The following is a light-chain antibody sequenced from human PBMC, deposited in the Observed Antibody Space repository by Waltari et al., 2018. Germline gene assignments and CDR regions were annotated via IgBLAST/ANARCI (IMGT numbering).Light chain of an antibody. V-gene: IGLV4-69*01. J-gene: IGLJ3*02. CDR3: QTGGHGTWV. CDR2: VNSEGSH. CDR1: SGHSSNL. Sequence: QLVLTQSPSASASLGASVKLTCTLSSGHSSNLIAWHQQQPGKGPRYLMKVNSEGSHSKGDEIPVRFSGSSSGAERYLTISSLQSEDEADYYCQTGGHGTWVFGGGTKLTVL.